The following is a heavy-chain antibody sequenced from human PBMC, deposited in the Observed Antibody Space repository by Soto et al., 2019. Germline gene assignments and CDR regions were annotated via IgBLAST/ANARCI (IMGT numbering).Heavy chain of an antibody. J-gene: IGHJ6*03. CDR3: ARGSGTTWYYMDV. CDR2: IGSSSSYI. V-gene: IGHV3-21*01. Sequence: GGSLRLSCAASGFTFSSYSMNWVRQAPGKGLEWVSSIGSSSSYIYYSDSVKGRFTISRDNTKNSLYLQMNSLRAEDTAVYYCARGSGTTWYYMDVWGKGTTVTVSS. CDR1: GFTFSSYS. D-gene: IGHD1-7*01.